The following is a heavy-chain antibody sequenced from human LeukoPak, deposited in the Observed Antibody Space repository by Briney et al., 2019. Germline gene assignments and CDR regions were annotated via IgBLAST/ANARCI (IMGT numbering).Heavy chain of an antibody. CDR1: GYTFTSYG. J-gene: IGHJ6*03. V-gene: IGHV1-18*01. CDR2: ISAYNGDT. CDR3: ARAGPYISGWLRSGYYYYYMDV. Sequence: GASVKVSCTASGYTFTSYGISWVRQAPGQGREWRGWISAYNGDTNYAQKLQGRVTMTTDTSTSPAYMELRSLRSDDTAVYYCARAGPYISGWLRSGYYYYYMDVWGKGTTVTVSS. D-gene: IGHD6-19*01.